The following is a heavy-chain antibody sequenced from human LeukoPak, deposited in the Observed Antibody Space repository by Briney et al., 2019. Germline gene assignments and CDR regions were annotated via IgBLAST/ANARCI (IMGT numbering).Heavy chain of an antibody. Sequence: ASVKVSCKASGYTFTDYYMHWVVQAPGKGLEWMGRVDPADGEAAYAQKFQGRVTITADPSRDTAYMELASLRSEDTAMYFCARLLLNYYYYMDVWGKGTTVTVSS. D-gene: IGHD2-15*01. V-gene: IGHV1-69-2*01. CDR3: ARLLLNYYYYMDV. J-gene: IGHJ6*03. CDR1: GYTFTDYY. CDR2: VDPADGEA.